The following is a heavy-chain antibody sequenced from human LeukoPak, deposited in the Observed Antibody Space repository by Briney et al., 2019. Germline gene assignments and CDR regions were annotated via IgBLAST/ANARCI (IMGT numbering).Heavy chain of an antibody. CDR3: ARYCSSTSCSGYAFDS. D-gene: IGHD2-2*01. CDR2: IYYSGST. CDR1: GGSISSGGYY. J-gene: IGHJ3*02. V-gene: IGHV4-31*03. Sequence: SQTLSLTCTVSGGSISSGGYYWSWIRQHPGKGLEWIGYIYYSGSTYYNPSLKSRVTISVDTSKNQFSLKLSSVTAADTAVYYCARYCSSTSCSGYAFDSWGQGTMVTVSS.